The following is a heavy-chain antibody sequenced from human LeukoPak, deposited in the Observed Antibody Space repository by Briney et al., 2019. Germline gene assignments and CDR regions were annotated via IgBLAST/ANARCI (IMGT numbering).Heavy chain of an antibody. CDR2: IKQDESAK. CDR1: GFTFSNSW. V-gene: IGHV3-7*01. CDR3: ARDTDGSLDY. J-gene: IGHJ4*02. D-gene: IGHD5-24*01. Sequence: GGCLRLSCAVSGFTFSNSWMAWVRQAPGQGLEWVANIKQDESAKHYSDSVKGRFTISRDNAKNSLFLQMNGLRAEDSALYYCARDTDGSLDYWGPGTLVTVSS.